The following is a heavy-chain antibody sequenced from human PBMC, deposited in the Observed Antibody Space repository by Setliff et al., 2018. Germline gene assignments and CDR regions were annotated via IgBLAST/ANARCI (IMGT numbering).Heavy chain of an antibody. V-gene: IGHV1-46*01. Sequence: ASVKVSCKVSGYTFTSHYMHWVRQAPGLGLEWMGTINPSSGRTSYAQKFQGRVTMTRDTSTSTVYMDMSSLRSEDTAVYYCARGVGYDTSAYYSFLDLWGQGALVTVSS. CDR3: ARGVGYDTSAYYSFLDL. CDR2: INPSSGRT. D-gene: IGHD3-22*01. CDR1: GYTFTSHY. J-gene: IGHJ5*02.